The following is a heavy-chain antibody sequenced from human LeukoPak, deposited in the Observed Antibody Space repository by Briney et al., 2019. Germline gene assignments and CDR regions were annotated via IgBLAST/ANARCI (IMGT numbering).Heavy chain of an antibody. CDR3: ARGAVPTLLRYFDWSLYYYGMDV. J-gene: IGHJ6*02. Sequence: ASVKVSCKASGYTFTSYGISWVRQAPGQGLEWMGGIIPIFGTANYAQKFQGRVTITADESTSTAYMELSSLRSEDTAVYYCARGAVPTLLRYFDWSLYYYGMDVWGQGTTVTVSS. V-gene: IGHV1-69*13. D-gene: IGHD3-9*01. CDR1: GYTFTSYG. CDR2: IIPIFGTA.